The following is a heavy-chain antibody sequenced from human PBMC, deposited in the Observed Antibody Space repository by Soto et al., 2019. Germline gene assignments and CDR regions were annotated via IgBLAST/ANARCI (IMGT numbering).Heavy chain of an antibody. V-gene: IGHV3-30*04. CDR1: GFTFSSYA. CDR3: ARGAGSGSFLIAY. CDR2: TSDDESRK. Sequence: QVQLVESGGGVVQPGRSLRLSCAASGFTFSSYAMHWVRQAPGKGLEWMAITSDDESRKYYGDSVRGRFTISRDNSKNTLYLQMNSLRDEDTGLFYCARGAGSGSFLIAYWGQGTLVTVSS. D-gene: IGHD1-26*01. J-gene: IGHJ4*02.